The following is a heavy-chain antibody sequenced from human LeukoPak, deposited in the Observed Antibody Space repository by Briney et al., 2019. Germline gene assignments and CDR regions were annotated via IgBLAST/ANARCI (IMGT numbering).Heavy chain of an antibody. CDR2: ISSSSSTI. CDR1: GFTVSSNY. CDR3: ARRFDYGDPTIDY. J-gene: IGHJ4*02. Sequence: GGSLRLSCAASGFTVSSNYMSWVRQAPGKGLEWVSYISSSSSTIYYADSVKGRFTISRDNAKNSLYLQMNSLRAEDTAVYYCARRFDYGDPTIDYWGQGTLVTVSS. V-gene: IGHV3-48*04. D-gene: IGHD4-17*01.